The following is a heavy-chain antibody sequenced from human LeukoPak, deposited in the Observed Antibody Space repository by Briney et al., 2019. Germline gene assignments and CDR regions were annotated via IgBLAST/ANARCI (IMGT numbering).Heavy chain of an antibody. Sequence: SETLSLTCTVSGYSISSGYYWGWIRQPPGKGLEWIGSIYHSGSTYYNPSLKSRVTMSVDTSKNQFSLKLSSVTATDTAVYYCAREASYYASGTYYSFDYWGQGTLVTVSS. J-gene: IGHJ4*02. D-gene: IGHD3-10*01. CDR1: GYSISSGYY. CDR2: IYHSGST. V-gene: IGHV4-38-2*02. CDR3: AREASYYASGTYYSFDY.